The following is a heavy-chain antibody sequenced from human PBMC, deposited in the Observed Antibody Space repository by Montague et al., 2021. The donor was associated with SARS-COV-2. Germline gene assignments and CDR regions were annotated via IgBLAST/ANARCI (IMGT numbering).Heavy chain of an antibody. D-gene: IGHD3-9*01. CDR1: GFSRSTSGMC. CDR3: ARRTYDILTGYDYGMDV. CDR2: SDWDDEK. V-gene: IGHV2-70*11. J-gene: IGHJ6*02. Sequence: PALAKPTQTLTLTCTFSGFSRSTSGMCVSWIRQPPGKALEWLARSDWDDEKYYSTSLKTRLTISKDTSKNQVVLTMTNMDPVDTATYYCARRTYDILTGYDYGMDVWGQGTTVTVSS.